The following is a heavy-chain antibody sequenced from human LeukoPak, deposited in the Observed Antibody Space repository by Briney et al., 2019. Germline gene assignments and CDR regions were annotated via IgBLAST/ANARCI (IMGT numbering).Heavy chain of an antibody. J-gene: IGHJ3*02. CDR1: GYTFTGYY. CDR3: ARDADDYGDYVNAFDI. Sequence: SVKVSCKASGYTFTGYYMHWVRQAPGQGLEWMGWINPNSGGTNYAQKFQGWVTMTRDTSISTAYMELSRLRSDDTAVYYCARDADDYGDYVNAFDIWGQGTMVTVSS. D-gene: IGHD4-17*01. CDR2: INPNSGGT. V-gene: IGHV1-2*04.